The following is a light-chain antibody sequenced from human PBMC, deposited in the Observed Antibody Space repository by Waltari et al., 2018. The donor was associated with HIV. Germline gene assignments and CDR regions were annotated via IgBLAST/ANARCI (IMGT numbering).Light chain of an antibody. J-gene: IGLJ2*01. Sequence: SYELTQPPSVSVSPGQTARIPCSGEALPKKYSYWYQQKSGQAPVLLIYEDNKRPSGIPERFSGSSSGTMATLTFSGAQVEDEADYYCYSTDTNGHPLFGGGTKLTVL. CDR3: YSTDTNGHPL. CDR1: ALPKKY. V-gene: IGLV3-10*01. CDR2: EDN.